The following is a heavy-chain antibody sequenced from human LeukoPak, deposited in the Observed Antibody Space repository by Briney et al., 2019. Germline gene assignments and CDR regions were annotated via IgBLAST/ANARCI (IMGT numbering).Heavy chain of an antibody. CDR2: IYYSGST. J-gene: IGHJ5*02. CDR3: AREGYCSSTSCYGDWFDP. D-gene: IGHD2-2*01. CDR1: GGSISSHY. V-gene: IGHV4-59*11. Sequence: SETLSLTCTVSGGSISSHYWSWIRQPPGKGLEWIGYIYYSGSTNYNPSLKSRVTISVDTSKNQFSLKLSSVTAADTAVYYCAREGYCSSTSCYGDWFDPWGQGTLVTVSS.